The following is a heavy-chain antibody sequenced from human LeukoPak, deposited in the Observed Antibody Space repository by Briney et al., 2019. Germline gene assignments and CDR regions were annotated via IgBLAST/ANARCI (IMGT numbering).Heavy chain of an antibody. CDR3: ARRNTMVRGDYWFDP. D-gene: IGHD3-10*01. CDR2: IYPGDSDT. V-gene: IGHV5-51*01. Sequence: GESLKISCKGSGYSFTSYWIGWVRQMPGKGLEWMGIIYPGDSDTRYSPSFQGQVTISADKSISTAYLQWSSLKASDTAMYYCARRNTMVRGDYWFDPWGQGTLVTVSS. J-gene: IGHJ5*02. CDR1: GYSFTSYW.